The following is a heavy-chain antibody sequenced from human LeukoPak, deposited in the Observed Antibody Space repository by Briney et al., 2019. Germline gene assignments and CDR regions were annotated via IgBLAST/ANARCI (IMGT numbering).Heavy chain of an antibody. Sequence: GGSLRLSCAASGFTFSSYEMHWVRQAPGKGLEWVSYISSSGSTIYYADSVKGRFTISRDNAKNSLYLQMNNLRAEDTAMFYCATSMAQDVDAFHIWGQGTMVTVSS. V-gene: IGHV3-48*03. CDR2: ISSSGSTI. D-gene: IGHD2-21*01. CDR3: ATSMAQDVDAFHI. CDR1: GFTFSSYE. J-gene: IGHJ3*02.